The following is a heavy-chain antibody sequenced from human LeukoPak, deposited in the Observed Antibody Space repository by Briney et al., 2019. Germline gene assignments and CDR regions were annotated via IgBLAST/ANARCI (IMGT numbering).Heavy chain of an antibody. CDR3: ARSQAYCSGGSCYSGSGWFDP. D-gene: IGHD2-15*01. Sequence: PGGSLRLSCAASGFTFGSYATHWVRQAPGKGLEWVAVISYDGSNKYYADSVKGRFTISRDNSKNTLYLQMNSLRAEDTAVYYCARSQAYCSGGSCYSGSGWFDPWGQGTLVTVSS. V-gene: IGHV3-30-3*01. CDR2: ISYDGSNK. J-gene: IGHJ5*02. CDR1: GFTFGSYA.